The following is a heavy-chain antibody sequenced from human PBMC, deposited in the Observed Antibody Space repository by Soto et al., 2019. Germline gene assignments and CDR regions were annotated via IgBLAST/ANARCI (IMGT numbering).Heavy chain of an antibody. CDR2: ISSSSSTI. D-gene: IGHD2-21*01. CDR3: SLCLSPY. V-gene: IGHV3-48*02. J-gene: IGHJ4*02. CDR1: GFTFSSYS. Sequence: EVQLVESGGGLIQPGGSLRLSCAASGFTFSSYSMNWVRQAPGKGLEWGTYISSSSSTIYYADSVKGRFTISRDNANNSLSLPMTSLRDEASAVYYCSLCLSPYWGQGPLVTVSS.